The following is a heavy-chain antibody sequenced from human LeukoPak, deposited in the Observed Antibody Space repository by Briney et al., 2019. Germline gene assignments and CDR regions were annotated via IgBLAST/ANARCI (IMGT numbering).Heavy chain of an antibody. D-gene: IGHD3-22*01. CDR1: GGSISSYY. CDR2: IFYSGTT. CDR3: ARGGWNKFDY. Sequence: KTSETLSLTCTVSGGSISSYYWSWIRQPPGKGLEWIGFIFYSGTTNYNPSLKSRVTISVDTSKNQLSLKLSSVTAADTAVYYCARGGWNKFDYWGQGTLVTVSS. J-gene: IGHJ4*02. V-gene: IGHV4-59*01.